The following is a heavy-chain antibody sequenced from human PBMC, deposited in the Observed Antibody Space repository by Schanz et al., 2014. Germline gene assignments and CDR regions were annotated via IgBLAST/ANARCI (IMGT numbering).Heavy chain of an antibody. CDR1: RSTFSSYT. D-gene: IGHD2-21*01. J-gene: IGHJ4*02. Sequence: QVQLVQSGAEVKKPGSSVKVSCKASRSTFSSYTISWVRQAPGQGLEWMGRIIPILGIANYEQKFQDKVTITADTSTTTAYMELSGLRSEDTAVYYCARDRLECGAECYSVEVFEIWGQGTLVIVSS. V-gene: IGHV1-69*08. CDR3: ARDRLECGAECYSVEVFEI. CDR2: IIPILGIA.